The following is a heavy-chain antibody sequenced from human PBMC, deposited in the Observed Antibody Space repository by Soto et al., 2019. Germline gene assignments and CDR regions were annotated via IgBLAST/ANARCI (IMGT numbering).Heavy chain of an antibody. CDR1: GGTFSNYA. CDR2: IIPRLGST. J-gene: IGHJ4*02. CDR3: ARDRCYDNSDYFFESGY. D-gene: IGHD3-22*01. V-gene: IGHV1-69*11. Sequence: QVQLVQSGAEVKKPGSSVKVSCTASGGTFSNYAISWVRQAPGQGLEWMGGIIPRLGSTSYAQKFQGRATITADESTGTAYLELSSLRSEDTAFYYCARDRCYDNSDYFFESGYWGQGTLVTVAS.